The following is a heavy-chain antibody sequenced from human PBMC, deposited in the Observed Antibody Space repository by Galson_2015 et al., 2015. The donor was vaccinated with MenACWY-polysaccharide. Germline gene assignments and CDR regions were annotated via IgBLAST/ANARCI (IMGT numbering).Heavy chain of an antibody. D-gene: IGHD2-15*01. V-gene: IGHV1-18*01. J-gene: IGHJ4*02. Sequence: INTYNGDTNSADKIQGRVTMTTDTSTNTAYMELRNLRSDDTAVYYCARGPPGYAGSWHPLQYWGQGTLVTVSA. CDR2: INTYNGDT. CDR3: ARGPPGYAGSWHPLQY.